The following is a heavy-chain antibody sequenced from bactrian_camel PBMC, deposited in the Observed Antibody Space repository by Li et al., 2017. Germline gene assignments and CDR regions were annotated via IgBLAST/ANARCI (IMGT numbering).Heavy chain of an antibody. CDR1: GYTYSSYC. CDR3: HAACHCGLSLEHY. J-gene: IGHJ4*01. D-gene: IGHD5*01. Sequence: QLVESGGGSVQSGGSLRLSCGASGYTYSSYCMGWFRQAPGKEREGVAAMASDGSTNYAGSVKGRFTISQDNAKNTVYLHMNRLKPEDTAVYYCHAACHCGLSLEHYWGQGTQVTVS. CDR2: MASDGST. V-gene: IGHV3S53*01.